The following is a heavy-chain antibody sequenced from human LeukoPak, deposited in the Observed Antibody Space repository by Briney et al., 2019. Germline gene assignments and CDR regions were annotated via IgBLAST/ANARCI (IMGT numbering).Heavy chain of an antibody. Sequence: PGGSLRLSCAASGFTFSSYAMHWVRQAPGKGLEWVAVISYDGSNKYYADSVKGRFTISRDNSKNTLYLQMNSLRAEDTAVYYCARVPPFYSGYDFSYYYYYMDVWGKGTTVTVSS. CDR2: ISYDGSNK. J-gene: IGHJ6*03. V-gene: IGHV3-30*04. D-gene: IGHD5-12*01. CDR1: GFTFSSYA. CDR3: ARVPPFYSGYDFSYYYYYMDV.